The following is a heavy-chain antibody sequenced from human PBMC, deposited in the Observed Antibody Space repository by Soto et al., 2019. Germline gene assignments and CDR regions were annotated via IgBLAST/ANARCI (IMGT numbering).Heavy chain of an antibody. Sequence: GGSLRLSCSASGFTFSDYAIHWVRQAPGKGLEYVSAIRSNGINTDYADSVKGRFTISRDNSKNTVSLQMSSLRAEDTAVYYCVKLTTTYNHFRGQGTLLTVS. CDR1: GFTFSDYA. CDR3: VKLTTTYNHF. D-gene: IGHD4-4*01. J-gene: IGHJ4*02. V-gene: IGHV3-64D*06. CDR2: IRSNGINT.